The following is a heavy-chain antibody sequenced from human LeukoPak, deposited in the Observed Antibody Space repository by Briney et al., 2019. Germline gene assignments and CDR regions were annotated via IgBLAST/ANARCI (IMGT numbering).Heavy chain of an antibody. CDR2: IYSSGST. V-gene: IGHV4-59*01. J-gene: IGHJ4*02. D-gene: IGHD3-22*01. CDR3: ARGVVDYYDSSGYSGRNDY. Sequence: SETLSLTCTVSGGSISSYYWSWIRQPPGKGLEWFGYIYSSGSTNYNPSLKSRVTISVDTSKNQFSLKLSSVTAADTAVYYCARGVVDYYDSSGYSGRNDYWGQGTLVTVSS. CDR1: GGSISSYY.